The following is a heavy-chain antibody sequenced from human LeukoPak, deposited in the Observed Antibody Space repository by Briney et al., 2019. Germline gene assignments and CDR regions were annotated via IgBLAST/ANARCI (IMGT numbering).Heavy chain of an antibody. CDR2: ISAYNGNT. CDR3: ARVGQWLTQGSFDY. J-gene: IGHJ4*02. D-gene: IGHD6-19*01. Sequence: ASVKVSCKASGYAFTSYGISWVRQAPGQGLEWMGWISAYNGNTNYAQKLQGRVTMTTDTSTSTAYMELRSLRSDDTAVYYCARVGQWLTQGSFDYWGQGTLVTVSS. V-gene: IGHV1-18*01. CDR1: GYAFTSYG.